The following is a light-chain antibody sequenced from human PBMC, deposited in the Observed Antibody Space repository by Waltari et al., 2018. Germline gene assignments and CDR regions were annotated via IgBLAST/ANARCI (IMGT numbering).Light chain of an antibody. CDR2: DVT. V-gene: IGLV2-23*02. Sequence: QSALIQPASLSGSPGQSITLSCTGINSDVGSLVLVSCYQQHPGKAPKLILYDVTKRPSGVCDRFSGSRSGDTASLTIYTLQAEDEADYYCCSYANYVTFFGGGTKLTVL. J-gene: IGLJ2*01. CDR1: NSDVGSLVL. CDR3: CSYANYVTF.